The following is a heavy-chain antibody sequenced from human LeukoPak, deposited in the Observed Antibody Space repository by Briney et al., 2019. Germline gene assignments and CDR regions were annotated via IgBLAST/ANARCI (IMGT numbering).Heavy chain of an antibody. CDR3: ASAFYGGNPDAGY. CDR2: ISSSSSYI. V-gene: IGHV3-21*04. D-gene: IGHD4-23*01. CDR1: GLTFSSYS. Sequence: KAGGSLRLSCAASGLTFSSYSMNWVRQAPGKGLEWVSSISSSSSYIYYADSVKGRFTISRDNSKNTLYLQMNSLRAEDTAVYYCASAFYGGNPDAGYWGQGTLVTVSS. J-gene: IGHJ4*02.